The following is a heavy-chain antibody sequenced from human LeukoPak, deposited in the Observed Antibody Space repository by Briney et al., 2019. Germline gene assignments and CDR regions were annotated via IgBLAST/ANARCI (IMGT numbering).Heavy chain of an antibody. V-gene: IGHV4-4*09. CDR2: IYISGST. CDR1: GGSSSSHY. CDR3: AQTVWDFWSGNFDY. J-gene: IGHJ4*02. D-gene: IGHD3-3*01. Sequence: PSETLSLTCTVSGGSSSSHYWSWIRQPPGKGLEWVGSIYISGSTNYNPSLKSRVTLSADTSKNQFSLRLSSVTAADTAVYYCAQTVWDFWSGNFDYWGQGTLVTVSS.